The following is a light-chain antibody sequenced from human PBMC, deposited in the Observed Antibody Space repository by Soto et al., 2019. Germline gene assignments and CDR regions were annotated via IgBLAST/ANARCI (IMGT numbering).Light chain of an antibody. CDR2: DND. J-gene: IGLJ3*02. CDR3: VAWDDTLNGVV. Sequence: QSALTQPPSASGAPGQRLTISCSGSTSNIGATTVNWYQHLPGTAPKLLVYDNDRRPSGVPDRFSGSKSGTSASLAISGLQSEDEADYYCVAWDDTLNGVVFGGGTQLTVL. V-gene: IGLV1-44*01. CDR1: TSNIGATT.